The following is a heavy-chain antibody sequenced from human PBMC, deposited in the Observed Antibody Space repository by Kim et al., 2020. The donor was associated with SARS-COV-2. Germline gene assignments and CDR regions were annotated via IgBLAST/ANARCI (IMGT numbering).Heavy chain of an antibody. CDR3: AKAPATAAGTRHYYYGMDV. V-gene: IGHV3-23*01. Sequence: GRFTISRDTSKNTLFLQMNSLRAEDTAVYYCAKAPATAAGTRHYYYGMDVWGQGTTVTVSS. D-gene: IGHD6-13*01. J-gene: IGHJ6*02.